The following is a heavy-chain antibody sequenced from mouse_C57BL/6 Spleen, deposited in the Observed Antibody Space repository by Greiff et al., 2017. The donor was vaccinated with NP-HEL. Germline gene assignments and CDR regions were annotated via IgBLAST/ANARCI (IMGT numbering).Heavy chain of an antibody. J-gene: IGHJ2*01. V-gene: IGHV1-50*01. CDR3: AIITTVVAKYFDY. D-gene: IGHD1-1*01. CDR1: GYTFTSYW. CDR2: IDPSDSYT. Sequence: VQLQQPGAELVKPGASVKLSCKASGYTFTSYWMQWVKQRPGQGLEWIGEIDPSDSYTNYNQKFKGKATLTVDTSSSTAYMQLSSLTSEDSAVYYCAIITTVVAKYFDYWGQGTTLTVSS.